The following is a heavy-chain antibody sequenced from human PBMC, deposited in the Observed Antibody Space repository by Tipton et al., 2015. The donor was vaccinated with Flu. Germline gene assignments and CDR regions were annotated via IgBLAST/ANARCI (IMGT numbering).Heavy chain of an antibody. D-gene: IGHD2-2*01. CDR1: GGSISSGDYY. CDR2: IYYSGST. V-gene: IGHV4-30-4*01. Sequence: TLSLTCTVSGGSISSGDYYWSWIRQPPGKVLEWIGYIYYSGSTYYNPSLKSRVTISVDASKNQFSLKLSSVTAADTAVYYCARSITRDAFDIWGQGTMVTVSS. J-gene: IGHJ3*02. CDR3: ARSITRDAFDI.